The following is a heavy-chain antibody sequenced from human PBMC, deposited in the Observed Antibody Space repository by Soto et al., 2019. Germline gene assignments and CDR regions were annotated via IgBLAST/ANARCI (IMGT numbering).Heavy chain of an antibody. D-gene: IGHD6-25*01. CDR1: GGSISSYY. Sequence: ETLSLTCTVSGGSISSYYWSWVRQMPGKGLEWMGIIYPGDSDTRYSPSFQGQVTISADKSISTAYLQWSSLKASDTAMYYCARLRRQIDYWGQGTLVTVSS. CDR2: IYPGDSDT. J-gene: IGHJ4*02. CDR3: ARLRRQIDY. V-gene: IGHV5-51*01.